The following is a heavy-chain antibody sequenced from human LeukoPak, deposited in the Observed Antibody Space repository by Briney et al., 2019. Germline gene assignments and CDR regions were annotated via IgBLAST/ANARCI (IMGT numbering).Heavy chain of an antibody. CDR3: ARSGRIAAAGRIDY. J-gene: IGHJ4*02. Sequence: GGSLRLSCAASGFSFSDYYMIWIRQAPGKGLEWVSYITSTGGTIYYADSVKGRFTISRDNAKNSLYLQMNSLRVEDTAVYYCARSGRIAAAGRIDYWGQGILVTVSS. V-gene: IGHV3-11*01. D-gene: IGHD6-13*01. CDR1: GFSFSDYY. CDR2: ITSTGGTI.